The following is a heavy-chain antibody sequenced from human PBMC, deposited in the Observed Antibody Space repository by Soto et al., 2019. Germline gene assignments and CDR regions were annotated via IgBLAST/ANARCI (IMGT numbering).Heavy chain of an antibody. CDR2: ISSGGSTM. Sequence: GGSLRLSCAAPGLTVSDHYMTWIRQAPGKGLEWVSKISSGGSTMYYADSVKGRFTVSRDNAKNSVYLQMDSLRAEDTAVYYCASDPFYYASAYWGQGTLVTVSS. J-gene: IGHJ4*02. CDR1: GLTVSDHY. D-gene: IGHD3-10*01. CDR3: ASDPFYYASAY. V-gene: IGHV3-11*01.